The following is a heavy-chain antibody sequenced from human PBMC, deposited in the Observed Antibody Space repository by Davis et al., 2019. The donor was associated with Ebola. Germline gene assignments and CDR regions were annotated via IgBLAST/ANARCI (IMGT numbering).Heavy chain of an antibody. CDR3: ARDSSSWYGSVDIDY. V-gene: IGHV1-69*04. J-gene: IGHJ4*02. CDR2: IIPILGIA. D-gene: IGHD6-13*01. Sequence: AASVKVSCKASGGTFSSYTISWVRQAPGQGLEWMGRIIPILGIANYAQKFQGRVKITADKSTSTAYMELSSLRAEDTAVYYCARDSSSWYGSVDIDYWGQGTLVTVSS. CDR1: GGTFSSYT.